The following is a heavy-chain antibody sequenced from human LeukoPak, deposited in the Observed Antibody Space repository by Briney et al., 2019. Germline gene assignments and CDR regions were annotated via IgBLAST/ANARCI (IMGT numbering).Heavy chain of an antibody. CDR2: ISYDGSKK. CDR1: GFTFRSYA. J-gene: IGHJ4*02. CDR3: ASEYSSSQIGFEY. Sequence: GGSLRLSCAASGFTFRSYAMHWVRQAPGKGLEWVAIISYDGSKKDYSDSVKGRFSISRDNSQNTVYLQVNSLRSEDTAVYYCASEYSSSQIGFEYWGQGTLVTVSS. D-gene: IGHD6-13*01. V-gene: IGHV3-30*03.